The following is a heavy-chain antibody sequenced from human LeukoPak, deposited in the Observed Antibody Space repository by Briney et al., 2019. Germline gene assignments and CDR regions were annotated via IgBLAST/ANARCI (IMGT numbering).Heavy chain of an antibody. D-gene: IGHD6-13*01. CDR1: GGSFSGYY. J-gene: IGHJ4*02. Sequence: SETLSLTCAVYGGSFSGYYWSWIRQPPGKGLEWIREINHSGSTNYNPSLKSRVTISVDTSKNQFSLKLSSVTAADTAVYYCARGGWGSSWYDYWGQGTLVTVSS. V-gene: IGHV4-34*01. CDR3: ARGGWGSSWYDY. CDR2: INHSGST.